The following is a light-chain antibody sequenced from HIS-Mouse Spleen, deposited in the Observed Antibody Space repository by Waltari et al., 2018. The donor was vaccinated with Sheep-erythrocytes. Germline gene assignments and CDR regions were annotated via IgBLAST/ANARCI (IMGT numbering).Light chain of an antibody. CDR2: EDS. V-gene: IGLV3-10*01. Sequence: SYELTQPPSVSVSPGQTARITCSGDALPKKYAYWYQQKSGQTPVRVLYEDSKRPSGIPSRFSCSSSGTMATLTISGAQVEDDADYYCYSTDSSGNHWVFGGGTKLTVL. CDR3: YSTDSSGNHWV. CDR1: ALPKKY. J-gene: IGLJ3*02.